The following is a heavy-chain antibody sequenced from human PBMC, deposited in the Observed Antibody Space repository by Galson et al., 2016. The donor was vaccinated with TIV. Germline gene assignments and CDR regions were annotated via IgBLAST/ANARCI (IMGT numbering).Heavy chain of an antibody. J-gene: IGHJ3*01. D-gene: IGHD3-22*01. CDR2: IYYSGST. V-gene: IGHV4-30-4*01. CDR1: GGSISNGDYY. Sequence: TLSLTCAVFGGSISNGDYYWSWIRQPTGKGLEWIGYIYYSGSTKINPSLKSRLTMSVDRFRNQFSLSLYSVTAADTAVYFCARDAGTYYHAFDVWGQGTMVTVSS. CDR3: ARDAGTYYHAFDV.